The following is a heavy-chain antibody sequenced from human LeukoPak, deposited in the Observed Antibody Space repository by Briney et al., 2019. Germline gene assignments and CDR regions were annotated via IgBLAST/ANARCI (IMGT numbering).Heavy chain of an antibody. V-gene: IGHV3-23*01. CDR3: ARVKGRVYGSGTFYNGAFDI. CDR1: GFTFSSYA. J-gene: IGHJ3*02. Sequence: GRSLRLSCAASGFTFSSYAMTWVRQAPGKGLQWVSTIRGSGDSTLDADSVKGRFTISRDNSKNTLYLEMKSLRADDTAVYYCARVKGRVYGSGTFYNGAFDIWGQGTMVTVSS. D-gene: IGHD3-10*01. CDR2: IRGSGDST.